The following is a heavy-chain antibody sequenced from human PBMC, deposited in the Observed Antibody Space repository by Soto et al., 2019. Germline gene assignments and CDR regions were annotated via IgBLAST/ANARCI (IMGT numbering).Heavy chain of an antibody. Sequence: PSVKVSCKASGYTFTGYYMHWVRQATGQGLEWMGWMNPNSGNTGYAQKFQGRVTMTRNTSISTAYMELSSLRSEDTAVYYCARLPFAYSSGWYGESDYWGQGTLVTVSS. J-gene: IGHJ4*02. CDR3: ARLPFAYSSGWYGESDY. D-gene: IGHD6-19*01. V-gene: IGHV1-8*02. CDR1: GYTFTGYY. CDR2: MNPNSGNT.